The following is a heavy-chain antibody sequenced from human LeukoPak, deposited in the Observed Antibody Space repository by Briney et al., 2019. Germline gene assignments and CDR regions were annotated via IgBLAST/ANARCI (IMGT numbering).Heavy chain of an antibody. Sequence: GASLRLSCAASGFTFSNYAMSWVRQAPGKGLEWVSAIVGSGGSTYYADSVKGRFSISRDNSKNTLFLQMNSLSVEDTALYYCSKWGDYDVLTGYYDFDFWGQGTMVTVSS. CDR2: IVGSGGST. J-gene: IGHJ4*02. D-gene: IGHD3-9*01. CDR3: SKWGDYDVLTGYYDFDF. V-gene: IGHV3-23*01. CDR1: GFTFSNYA.